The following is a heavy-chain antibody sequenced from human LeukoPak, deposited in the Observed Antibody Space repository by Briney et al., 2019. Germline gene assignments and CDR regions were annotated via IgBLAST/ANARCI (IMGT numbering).Heavy chain of an antibody. CDR3: ARGDSSSLPFDY. Sequence: SETLSLTCTVSGGYINNYYWSWIRQSPGEGLVWIGYIYHTGSTNYNPSLKSRVTISVDTSKNQFSLKLRSVTAADTAVYYCARGDSSSLPFDYWGQGTLVTVSS. V-gene: IGHV4-59*01. D-gene: IGHD6-6*01. CDR2: IYHTGST. CDR1: GGYINNYY. J-gene: IGHJ4*02.